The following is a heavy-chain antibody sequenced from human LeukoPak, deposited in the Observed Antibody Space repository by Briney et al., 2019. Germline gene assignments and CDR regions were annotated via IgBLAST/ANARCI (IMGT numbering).Heavy chain of an antibody. CDR1: GYTFTGYY. J-gene: IGHJ6*02. Sequence: GASVKVSCKASGYTFTGYYMHWVRQAPGQGLEWMGIINPSGGSTSYAQKFQGRVTMTRDTSTSTVYMELSSLRSEDTAVYYCAREDIVVVAAALYYYGMDVWGQGTTVTVSS. D-gene: IGHD2-2*01. CDR2: INPSGGST. CDR3: AREDIVVVAAALYYYGMDV. V-gene: IGHV1-46*01.